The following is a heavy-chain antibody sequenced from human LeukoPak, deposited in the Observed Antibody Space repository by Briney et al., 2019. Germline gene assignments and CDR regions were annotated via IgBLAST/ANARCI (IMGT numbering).Heavy chain of an antibody. CDR2: IHNSGST. CDR1: SGSISRHY. Sequence: SETLSLTCTVSSGSISRHYSSWIRQPPGKGLEWIGYIHNSGSTNYNPSLMSRVTISVDTSKNQFSLKLTSVTAADTAVYYCARDTVVVPAAERDYYYYYMDVWGKGTTVTVSS. CDR3: ARDTVVVPAAERDYYYYYMDV. D-gene: IGHD2-2*01. V-gene: IGHV4-59*11. J-gene: IGHJ6*03.